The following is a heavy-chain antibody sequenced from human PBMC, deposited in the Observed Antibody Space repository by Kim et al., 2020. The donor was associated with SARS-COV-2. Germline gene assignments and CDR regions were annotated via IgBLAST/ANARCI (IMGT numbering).Heavy chain of an antibody. CDR3: ARVIMITFGGVIVIPGYFDY. V-gene: IGHV4-59*01. D-gene: IGHD3-16*02. Sequence: SETLSLTCTVSGGSISSYYWSWIRQPPGKGLEWIGYIYYSGSTNYNPSLKSRVTISVDTSKNQFSLKLSSVTAADTAVYYCARVIMITFGGVIVIPGYFDYWGQGTLVTVSS. CDR1: GGSISSYY. J-gene: IGHJ4*02. CDR2: IYYSGST.